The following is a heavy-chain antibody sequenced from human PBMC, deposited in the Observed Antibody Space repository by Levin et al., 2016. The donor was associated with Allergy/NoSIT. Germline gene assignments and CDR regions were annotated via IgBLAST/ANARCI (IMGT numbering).Heavy chain of an antibody. CDR3: ARIRSITSSGWGYNWFDP. CDR2: MNPNSGNT. D-gene: IGHD6-19*01. Sequence: WVRQAPGQGLEWMGWMNPNSGNTGYAQKFQGRVTMTRNTSISTAYMELSSLRSEDTAVYYCARIRSITSSGWGYNWFDPWGQGTLVTVSS. V-gene: IGHV1-8*01. J-gene: IGHJ5*02.